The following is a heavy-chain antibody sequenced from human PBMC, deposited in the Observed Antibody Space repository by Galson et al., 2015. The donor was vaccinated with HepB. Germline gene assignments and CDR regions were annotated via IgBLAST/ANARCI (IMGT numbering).Heavy chain of an antibody. CDR1: GDSVSANTAV. CDR3: AYGVDV. Sequence: CAMSGDSVSANTAVWDWIRQSPSRGLEWLGRTYYRSKWQKDYAVSMKSRITISTDTSRNQVSLQLNSMSPEDTAVYYCAYGVDVWGQGTTVTVSS. CDR2: TYYRSKWQK. J-gene: IGHJ6*02. V-gene: IGHV6-1*01.